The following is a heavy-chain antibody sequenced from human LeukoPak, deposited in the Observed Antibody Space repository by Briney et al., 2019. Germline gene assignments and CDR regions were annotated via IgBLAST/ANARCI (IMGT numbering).Heavy chain of an antibody. CDR1: GFTFSSYS. CDR3: AGDPLSSGYADY. D-gene: IGHD3-22*01. J-gene: IGHJ4*02. V-gene: IGHV3-21*01. Sequence: GGSLRLSCEASGFTFSSYSMNWVRQAPGKGLEWVSSISSSSSYIYYADSVKGRFTISRDNAKNSLYLQMNSLRAEDTAVYYCAGDPLSSGYADYWGQGTLVTVSS. CDR2: ISSSSSYI.